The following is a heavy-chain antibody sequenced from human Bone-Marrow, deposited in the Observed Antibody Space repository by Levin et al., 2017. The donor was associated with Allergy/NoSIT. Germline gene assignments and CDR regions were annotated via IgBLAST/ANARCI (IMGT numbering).Heavy chain of an antibody. J-gene: IGHJ4*02. Sequence: ASETLSLTCTVSGASISSGGYYWSWIRHLPGKGLEWIGYIYYTGSTTYKPSLKGRVTMSVDTSKNQFSLRVTSVTAADTAVYHCARTSGGFINKYFDYWGQGTLVTVSS. CDR3: ARTSGGFINKYFDY. CDR1: GASISSGGYY. CDR2: IYYTGST. D-gene: IGHD3-10*01. V-gene: IGHV4-31*03.